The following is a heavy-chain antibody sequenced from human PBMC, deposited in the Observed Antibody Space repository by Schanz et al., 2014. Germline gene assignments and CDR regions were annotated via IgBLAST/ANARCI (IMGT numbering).Heavy chain of an antibody. Sequence: EGQLLESGGGLVQPGGSLRLSCAASGFTFSSYGMSWVCQAPGKGLEWVSGISSSGSTYYADSVKGRFTISRDNSKNTLSLQMNGLSADDTAIYYCAKGQGAVINNWYFDLWGRGTLVTVSS. CDR2: ISSSGST. CDR1: GFTFSSYG. CDR3: AKGQGAVINNWYFDL. D-gene: IGHD2-21*01. V-gene: IGHV3-23*01. J-gene: IGHJ2*01.